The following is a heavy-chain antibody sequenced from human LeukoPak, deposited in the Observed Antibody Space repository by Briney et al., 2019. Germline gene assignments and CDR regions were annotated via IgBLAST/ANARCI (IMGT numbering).Heavy chain of an antibody. CDR1: EFTFSTYH. V-gene: IGHV3-15*07. J-gene: IGHJ4*02. D-gene: IGHD2-21*01. Sequence: PGGSLRLSCAASEFTFSTYHMHWVRQAPGKGLEWVGRIRSKIDGGATDYAAPVKGRFTISRDDSKNTLYLQINSLKIEDTAMYYCYTSITDYWGQGTLVTVSS. CDR3: YTSITDY. CDR2: IRSKIDGGAT.